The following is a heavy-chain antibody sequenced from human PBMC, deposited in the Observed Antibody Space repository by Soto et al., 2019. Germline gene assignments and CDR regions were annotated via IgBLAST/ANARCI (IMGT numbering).Heavy chain of an antibody. V-gene: IGHV1-18*01. CDR3: AITPPVLPYFDY. D-gene: IGHD2-2*01. Sequence: ASVKVSCKASGYTFTRYGISWVRQAPGQGLEWMGWISAYNGNTNYAQKLQGRVTMTTDTSTNTAYMELSSLRSEDTAVYYCAITPPVLPYFDYWGQGTLVTVSS. CDR1: GYTFTRYG. J-gene: IGHJ4*02. CDR2: ISAYNGNT.